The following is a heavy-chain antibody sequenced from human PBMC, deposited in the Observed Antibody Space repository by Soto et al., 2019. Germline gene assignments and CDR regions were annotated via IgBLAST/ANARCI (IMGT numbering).Heavy chain of an antibody. Sequence: QVQLVQSGAEVKKPGASVKVSCKASGYTFTDYEINWVRQATGQGLERMGWMNPYSGETGYAQKFQGRVTMTRNTSISTAYMELSSLRSEDTAVYYCARGNNYDFWSVSSRGMDVWGQGTTVTVSS. CDR1: GYTFTDYE. J-gene: IGHJ6*02. D-gene: IGHD3-3*01. V-gene: IGHV1-8*01. CDR3: ARGNNYDFWSVSSRGMDV. CDR2: MNPYSGET.